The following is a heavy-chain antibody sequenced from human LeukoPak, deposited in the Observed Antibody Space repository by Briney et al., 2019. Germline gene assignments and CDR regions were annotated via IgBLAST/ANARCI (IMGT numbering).Heavy chain of an antibody. D-gene: IGHD3-3*01. CDR2: MNPKSGNT. V-gene: IGHV1-8*01. CDR3: ARVFGGHGIGF. Sequence: ASVRVSCKASGYTFTTYDINWVRQATGQGLEWMGWMNPKSGNTAYAQKFQGRVTMTRNTSIDTAYLEMRSLRSEDTAMYYCARVFGGHGIGFWGQGTQVTVSS. CDR1: GYTFTTYD. J-gene: IGHJ4*02.